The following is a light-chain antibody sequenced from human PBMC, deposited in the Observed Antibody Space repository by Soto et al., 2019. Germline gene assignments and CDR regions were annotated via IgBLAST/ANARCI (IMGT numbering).Light chain of an antibody. V-gene: IGKV1-9*01. Sequence: DIQLTQSPSFLSASVGDRVTITCRASQDINSYLAWYKQNPGKAPSLLIYGASTLHSGVPSRFSGSGSGTEFTLTISSLQPEDFATYYCQQLNSYPLTVGGGTKVEIK. J-gene: IGKJ4*01. CDR1: QDINSY. CDR3: QQLNSYPLT. CDR2: GAS.